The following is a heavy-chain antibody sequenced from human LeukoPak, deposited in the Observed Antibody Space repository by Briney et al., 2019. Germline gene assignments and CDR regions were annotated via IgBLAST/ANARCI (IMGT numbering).Heavy chain of an antibody. D-gene: IGHD6-13*01. CDR1: GNSISSGYY. CDR3: ARAYSSSWYWNWFDP. CDR2: IYNSGST. J-gene: IGHJ5*02. Sequence: PSETLSLTCTVSGNSISSGYYWGWIRRPPGKGLEWIGSIYNSGSTYYNPSLKSRVTISVDTSKNQFSLKLSPVTAADTALYYCARAYSSSWYWNWFDPWGQGTLVTVSS. V-gene: IGHV4-38-2*02.